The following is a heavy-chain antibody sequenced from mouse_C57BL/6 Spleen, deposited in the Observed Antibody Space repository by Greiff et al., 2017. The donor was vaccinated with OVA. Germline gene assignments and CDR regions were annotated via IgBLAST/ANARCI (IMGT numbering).Heavy chain of an antibody. D-gene: IGHD2-5*01. CDR3: AKNSNYAMDY. V-gene: IGHV5-17*01. CDR2: ISSGSSTI. J-gene: IGHJ4*01. CDR1: GFTFSDYG. Sequence: EVKLVESGGGLVKPGGSLKLSCAASGFTFSDYGMHWVRQAPEKGLEWVAYISSGSSTIYYADTVKGRFTISRDNAKNTLCLQMTSLRSEDTAMYYCAKNSNYAMDYWGQGTSVTVSS.